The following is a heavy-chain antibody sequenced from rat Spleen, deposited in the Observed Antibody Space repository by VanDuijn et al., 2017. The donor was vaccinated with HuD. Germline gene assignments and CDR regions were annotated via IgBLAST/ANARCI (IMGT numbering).Heavy chain of an antibody. Sequence: QVQLKESGPGLVQPSQTLSLTCTVSGFSLTNYHVSWVRQSPGKGLEWMGVIWTGGTTAYHSSFNSRLSVSRDISKSQVFLRMSSLQTEDTATYYCVRANRESYAHFDYWGQGVVVTVSS. J-gene: IGHJ2*01. V-gene: IGHV2-43*01. CDR3: VRANRESYAHFDY. CDR1: GFSLTNYH. CDR2: IWTGGTT. D-gene: IGHD1-12*01.